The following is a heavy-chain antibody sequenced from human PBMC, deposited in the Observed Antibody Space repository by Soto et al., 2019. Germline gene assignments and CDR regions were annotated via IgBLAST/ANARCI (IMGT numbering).Heavy chain of an antibody. V-gene: IGHV3-30-3*01. CDR1: GFTCSTYA. Sequence: QVQLVESGGGVVQHGRSLRLSCAASGFTCSTYAMHWVRQGPGKGLEWVAVRSYDASVKYYADSVKGRFTISRDTSKNTLYLRMNSLRSEDTAVYYCAGSPLRGNLDYWGQGTVVTAAS. CDR2: RSYDASVK. J-gene: IGHJ4*02. D-gene: IGHD3-10*01. CDR3: AGSPLRGNLDY.